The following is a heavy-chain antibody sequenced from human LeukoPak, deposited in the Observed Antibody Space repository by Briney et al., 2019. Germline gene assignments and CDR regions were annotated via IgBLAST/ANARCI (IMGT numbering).Heavy chain of an antibody. D-gene: IGHD6-6*01. CDR2: ISSSSSYI. CDR1: GFAFSSYS. V-gene: IGHV3-21*01. Sequence: GGSLRLSCAASGFAFSSYSMNWVRQAPGKGLEWVSSISSSSSYIYYADSVKGRFTISRDNAKNSLYLQMNSLRAEDTAVYYCARARYSSSSWPHYWGQGTLVTVSS. J-gene: IGHJ4*02. CDR3: ARARYSSSSWPHY.